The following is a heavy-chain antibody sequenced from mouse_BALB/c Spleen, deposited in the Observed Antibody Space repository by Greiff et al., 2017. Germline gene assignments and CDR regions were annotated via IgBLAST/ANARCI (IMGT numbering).Heavy chain of an antibody. V-gene: IGHV5-9-4*01. Sequence: EVQGVESGGGLVKPGGSLKLSCAASGFTFSSYAMSWVRQSPEKRLEWVAEISSGGSYTYYPDTVTGRFTISRDNAKNTLYLEMSSLRSEDTAMYYCARALNWEGYYAMDYWGQGTSVTVSS. J-gene: IGHJ4*01. D-gene: IGHD4-1*01. CDR1: GFTFSSYA. CDR3: ARALNWEGYYAMDY. CDR2: ISSGGSYT.